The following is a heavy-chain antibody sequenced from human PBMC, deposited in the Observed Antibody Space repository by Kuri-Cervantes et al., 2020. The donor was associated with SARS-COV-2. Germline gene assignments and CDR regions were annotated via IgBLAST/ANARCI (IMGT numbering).Heavy chain of an antibody. CDR3: ARTYCISTSCSPGDY. CDR1: GETFTSYA. J-gene: IGHJ4*02. V-gene: IGHV1-3*01. Sequence: ASVKVSCKASGETFTSYAMHWVRQAPGQRAEWMGWINAGNGNPKYSQKFQGRVTITRDTSASTAYMEQSSLRSEDTAVYYCARTYCISTSCSPGDYWGQVTLVTVSS. CDR2: INAGNGNP. D-gene: IGHD2-2*01.